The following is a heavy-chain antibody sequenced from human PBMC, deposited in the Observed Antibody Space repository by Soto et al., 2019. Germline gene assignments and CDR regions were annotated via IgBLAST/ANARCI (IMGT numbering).Heavy chain of an antibody. J-gene: IGHJ6*02. V-gene: IGHV1-3*01. Sequence: EASVKVSCKASGYSFSNYAMHWVRQAPGQRLEWMGWINAGNGNTKYPQKFQDRVTITRDTSASTAYMELSSLRSEDTAVYYCAKGGNIAVVVADYGMDVWGQGTTVTVSS. CDR1: GYSFSNYA. CDR2: INAGNGNT. D-gene: IGHD2-15*01. CDR3: AKGGNIAVVVADYGMDV.